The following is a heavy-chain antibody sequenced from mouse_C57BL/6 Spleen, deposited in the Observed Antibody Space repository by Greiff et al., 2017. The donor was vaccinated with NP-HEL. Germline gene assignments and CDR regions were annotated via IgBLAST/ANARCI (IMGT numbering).Heavy chain of an antibody. CDR1: GYTFTDYE. J-gene: IGHJ2*01. Sequence: VQLQQSGAELVRPGASVTLSCQASGYTFTDYEMHWVKQTPVHGLEWIGAIDPETGGTAYNQKFKGTAILTADKSSSTAYMELRSLTSEDSAVYYCTRGSVVATIYWGQGTTLTVSS. CDR3: TRGSVVATIY. D-gene: IGHD1-1*01. CDR2: IDPETGGT. V-gene: IGHV1-15*01.